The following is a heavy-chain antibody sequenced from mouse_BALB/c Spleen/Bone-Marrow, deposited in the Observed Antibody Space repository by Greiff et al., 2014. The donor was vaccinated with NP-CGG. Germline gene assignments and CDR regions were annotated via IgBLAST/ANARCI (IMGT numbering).Heavy chain of an antibody. CDR1: GYSFTGYW. CDR2: IHPSGSET. CDR3: ARSRGEGY. Sequence: QVQLQQSGAELVRPGASVKLSCKASGYSFTGYWMNWVKQRPGQGLEWIGMIHPSGSETRLNQNFKDKATLTVDKSSSTAYMQLSSPTSEDSAVYYCARSRGEGYWGQGTLVTVSA. V-gene: IGHV1-61*01. J-gene: IGHJ3*01.